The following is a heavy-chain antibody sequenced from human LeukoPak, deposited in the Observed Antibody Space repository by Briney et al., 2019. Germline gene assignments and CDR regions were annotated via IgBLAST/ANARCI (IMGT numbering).Heavy chain of an antibody. J-gene: IGHJ6*03. CDR3: ASLFSGTLKYYYCMDV. D-gene: IGHD5-12*01. V-gene: IGHV4-39*01. CDR2: LYYSGST. CDR1: SFSITTRSPY. Sequence: SETLSLTCSLHSFSITTRSPYWGSIPPPPRKGLQSTGGLYYSGSTYYNPSLNSRVTLPVDPSKNQCSLTLRLLTAAFPAAAYCASLFSGTLKYYYCMDVWGKGTTVTVAS.